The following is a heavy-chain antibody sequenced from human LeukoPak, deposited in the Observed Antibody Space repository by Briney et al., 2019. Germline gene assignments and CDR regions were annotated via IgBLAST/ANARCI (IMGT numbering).Heavy chain of an antibody. CDR3: ARVSSGLYSFDY. CDR2: VYYSGST. Sequence: SETLSLTCTVSGGSISSYYWSWIRQPPRKGLEWIGYVYYSGSTNYNPSLKSRVTISVDTSKNQFSLKLSSVTAADTAVYYCARVSSGLYSFDYWGQGTLVTVSS. V-gene: IGHV4-59*01. CDR1: GGSISSYY. J-gene: IGHJ4*02. D-gene: IGHD6-19*01.